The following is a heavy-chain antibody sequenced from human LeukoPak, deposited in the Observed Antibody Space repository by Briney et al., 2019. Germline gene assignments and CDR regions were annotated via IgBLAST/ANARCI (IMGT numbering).Heavy chain of an antibody. D-gene: IGHD5-12*01. CDR1: GFTFSNSW. Sequence: GGSLRLSGAASGFTFSNSWMSWVRQAPGKGLEWVANIKEDGSAKNFVDAVKGRFTISRDNAKNSLYLQMNSLRADDTAVYYCARDSGYNAFDIWGQGTMVTVSS. J-gene: IGHJ3*02. CDR3: ARDSGYNAFDI. V-gene: IGHV3-7*01. CDR2: IKEDGSAK.